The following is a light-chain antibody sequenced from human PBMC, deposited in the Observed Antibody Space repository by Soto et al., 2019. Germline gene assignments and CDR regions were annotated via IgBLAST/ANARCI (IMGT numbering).Light chain of an antibody. J-gene: IGKJ1*01. V-gene: IGKV3-20*01. CDR2: SAS. CDR1: QNLVTLY. CDR3: QEYAGSVRT. Sequence: EIVLTQSPGTLSLSPGERGTLSCRASQNLVTLYLAWFQQKSGQAPRLLIYSASRRATGIPDRFTGSRSGTDFTLTINRVEPEDSAVYFCQEYAGSVRTFGQRTK.